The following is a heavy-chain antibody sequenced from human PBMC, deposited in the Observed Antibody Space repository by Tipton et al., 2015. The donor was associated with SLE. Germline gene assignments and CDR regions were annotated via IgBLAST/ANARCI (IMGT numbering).Heavy chain of an antibody. J-gene: IGHJ6*03. Sequence: QVQLVQSGAEVKKPGASVKVSCKASGYTFTSYDINWVRQATGQGLEWMGWMNPNSGNTGYAQKFQGRVTITTDESTSTAYMELSSLRSEDTAVYYCARGVTKGFYYYYYMDVWGKGTTVIVSS. CDR2: MNPNSGNT. V-gene: IGHV1-8*01. CDR3: ARGVTKGFYYYYYMDV. CDR1: GYTFTSYD. D-gene: IGHD4-11*01.